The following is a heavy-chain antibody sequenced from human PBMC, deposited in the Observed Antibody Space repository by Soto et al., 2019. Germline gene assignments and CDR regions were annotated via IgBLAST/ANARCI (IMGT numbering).Heavy chain of an antibody. J-gene: IGHJ6*02. V-gene: IGHV5-10-1*01. D-gene: IGHD2-2*01. Sequence: PGESLKISCKGSGYSFTGYWISWVRQMPGKGLEWMGRIDPSDSYTNYSPSFQGHVTISADKSISTAYLQWSSLKASDTAMYYCARTDIVVVPAAMYYYGMDVWGQGTTVTVSS. CDR3: ARTDIVVVPAAMYYYGMDV. CDR1: GYSFTGYW. CDR2: IDPSDSYT.